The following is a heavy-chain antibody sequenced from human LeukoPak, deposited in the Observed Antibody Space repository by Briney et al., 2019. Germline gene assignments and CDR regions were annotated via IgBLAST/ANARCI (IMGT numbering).Heavy chain of an antibody. V-gene: IGHV7-4-1*02. D-gene: IGHD3-10*01. CDR3: ARDGRFGELFPDAFDI. Sequence: ASVTVSCKASGFTFTSYAINWVRQAPGQGLEWMGWININTANPTYAQGFTGRFVFSLDTSVSTAYLQISSLKAEDTAVYYCARDGRFGELFPDAFDIWGQGTMVTVSS. CDR1: GFTFTSYA. J-gene: IGHJ3*02. CDR2: ININTANP.